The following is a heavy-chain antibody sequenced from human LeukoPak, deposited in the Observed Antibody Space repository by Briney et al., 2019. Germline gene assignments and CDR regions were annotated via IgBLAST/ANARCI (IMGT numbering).Heavy chain of an antibody. V-gene: IGHV3-23*01. CDR2: ISGSGGST. CDR1: GYSFTSYW. Sequence: GESLKISCKGSGYSFTSYWIGWVRQAPGKGLEWVSAISGSGGSTYYADSVKGRFTISRDNSKNTLYLQMNSLRAEDTAVYYCAKDRAGFDPWGQGTLVTVSS. CDR3: AKDRAGFDP. D-gene: IGHD3-10*01. J-gene: IGHJ5*02.